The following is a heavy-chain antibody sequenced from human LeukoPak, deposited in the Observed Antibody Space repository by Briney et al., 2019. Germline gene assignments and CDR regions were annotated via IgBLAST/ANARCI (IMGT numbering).Heavy chain of an antibody. CDR2: IYYSGNT. J-gene: IGHJ5*02. Sequence: SETLSLTCTVSGGSINSYYWNWIRQPPGKGLEWIGCIYYSGNTNYNPSLKSRVTISVDTSKNQFSLKLSSVTAADTAVYYCARFYRLGYCSGGSCYRFDPWGQGTLVTVSS. CDR3: ARFYRLGYCSGGSCYRFDP. CDR1: GGSINSYY. V-gene: IGHV4-59*12. D-gene: IGHD2-15*01.